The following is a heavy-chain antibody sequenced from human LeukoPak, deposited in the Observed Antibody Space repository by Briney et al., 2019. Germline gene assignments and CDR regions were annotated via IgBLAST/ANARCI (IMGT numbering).Heavy chain of an antibody. D-gene: IGHD2/OR15-2a*01. J-gene: IGHJ4*02. CDR3: AKVSSYATDY. V-gene: IGHV3-23*01. CDR1: GFTFSSYG. CDR2: IGTSGSTT. Sequence: GGSLRLSCAASGFTFSSYGMHWLPQAPGQGLEWVSAIGTSGSTTYYADSVKGRFTISRDNSKNTLSLQMSSLRAEDTALYYCAKVSSYATDYWGQGTLVTVSS.